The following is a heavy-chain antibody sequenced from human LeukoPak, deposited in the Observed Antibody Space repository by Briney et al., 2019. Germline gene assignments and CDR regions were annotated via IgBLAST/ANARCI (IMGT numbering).Heavy chain of an antibody. D-gene: IGHD5-18*01. CDR3: ARGYSFGSNPIDY. J-gene: IGHJ4*02. Sequence: ASVKVSCKPSGYTFSTYGVSWVRQAPGQGLEWMGWISAYNGNTNYAQKIQGRVTMTTDTSTSTVYMELRSLRSDDTAVYYCARGYSFGSNPIDYWGQGALVTVSS. CDR2: ISAYNGNT. V-gene: IGHV1-18*01. CDR1: GYTFSTYG.